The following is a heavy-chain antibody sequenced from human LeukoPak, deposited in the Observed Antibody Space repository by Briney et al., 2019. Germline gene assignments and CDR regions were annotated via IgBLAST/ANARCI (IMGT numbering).Heavy chain of an antibody. Sequence: GGSLRLSCSASGFTFSRYAMHWVRQAPGKGLEYVSGINNNGGTTYYSDSVKAGFTISRDNSKNTLFLQMTSLRAEDTAVCYCVKTMMTFGGVIRTDAFDIWGQGTMVTVSS. CDR1: GFTFSRYA. V-gene: IGHV3-64D*06. D-gene: IGHD3-16*01. CDR2: INNNGGTT. CDR3: VKTMMTFGGVIRTDAFDI. J-gene: IGHJ3*02.